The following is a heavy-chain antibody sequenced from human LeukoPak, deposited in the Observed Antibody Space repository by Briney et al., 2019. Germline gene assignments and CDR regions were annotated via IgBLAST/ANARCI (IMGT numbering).Heavy chain of an antibody. CDR2: ISYDGSNK. Sequence: GGSLRLSCAASGFTFSSYAMHWVRQAPGKGLEWVAVISYDGSNKYYADSVKGRFTISRDNSKNTLYLQMNSLGAEDTAVYYCASPMDSHAFDIWGQGTMVTVSS. J-gene: IGHJ3*02. V-gene: IGHV3-30-3*01. CDR1: GFTFSSYA. D-gene: IGHD3-10*01. CDR3: ASPMDSHAFDI.